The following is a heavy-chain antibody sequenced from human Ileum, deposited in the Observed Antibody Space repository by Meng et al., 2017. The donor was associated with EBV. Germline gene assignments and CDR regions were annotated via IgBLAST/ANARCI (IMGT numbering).Heavy chain of an antibody. CDR3: ARGGDTSGYSLDY. CDR2: IYKSGST. D-gene: IGHD3-22*01. CDR1: GGSISSGGYY. J-gene: IGHJ4*02. Sequence: VHLEEPGPGLVKPSQTLSRTCAVSGGSISSGGYYWSWIRQPPGKGLEWIGYIYKSGSTYYNPSLTSRVTISVDTSKNQFFLKLGSVTAADTGVYYCARGGDTSGYSLDYWGQEILVTVSS. V-gene: IGHV4-30-4*01.